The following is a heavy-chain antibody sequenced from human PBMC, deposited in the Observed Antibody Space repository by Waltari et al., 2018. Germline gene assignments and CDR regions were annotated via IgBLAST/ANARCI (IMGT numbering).Heavy chain of an antibody. J-gene: IGHJ6*02. CDR2: IYHPERP. CDR3: ARDPQTYYHDPLGHFYTAGMDV. D-gene: IGHD3-22*01. V-gene: IGHV4-38-2*02. CDR1: GYSISNGYY. Sequence: QVHLQESGPGLVKPSETLSLTCEVSGYSISNGYYWAWVRQAPGKGLGGIGSIYHPERPYYRSSLESRVTSSMDSSKNQFFLRLSSVTAADTAVYYCARDPQTYYHDPLGHFYTAGMDVWGQGTTVTVSS.